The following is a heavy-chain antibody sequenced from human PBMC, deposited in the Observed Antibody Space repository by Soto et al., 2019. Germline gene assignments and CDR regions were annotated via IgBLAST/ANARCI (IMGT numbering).Heavy chain of an antibody. CDR2: INPNTGDT. CDR1: GYTFTGHQ. D-gene: IGHD1-26*01. Sequence: ASVKVSCKASGYTFTGHQIHWVRQAPGQGLEWVGWINPNTGDTNYSQRFQGWVTMTSDTSISTAYMELSRLRSDDTAVYYCARRKGGSRGRYYYYYGMDVWGQGTTVTVSS. J-gene: IGHJ6*02. CDR3: ARRKGGSRGRYYYYYGMDV. V-gene: IGHV1-2*04.